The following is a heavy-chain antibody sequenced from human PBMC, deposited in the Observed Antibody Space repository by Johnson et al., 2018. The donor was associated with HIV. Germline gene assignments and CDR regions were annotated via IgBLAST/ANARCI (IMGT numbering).Heavy chain of an antibody. Sequence: VQLVESGGGLVKPGGSLRLSCAASGFTVSSNYMSWVRQAPGKGLEWVSVIYSGGSTYYSDSVKGRFTVSRDKSKNTLYLQMNSLRGDDTAVYYCARPGIVVLPAGAFDIWGPGTMVTVSS. V-gene: IGHV3-66*02. CDR1: GFTVSSNY. D-gene: IGHD2-2*01. CDR3: ARPGIVVLPAGAFDI. J-gene: IGHJ3*02. CDR2: IYSGGST.